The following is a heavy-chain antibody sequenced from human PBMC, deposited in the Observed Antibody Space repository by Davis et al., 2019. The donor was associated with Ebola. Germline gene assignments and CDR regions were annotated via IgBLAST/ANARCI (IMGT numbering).Heavy chain of an antibody. CDR3: ARDRGMITFGETLDY. CDR2: ISAYNDNT. J-gene: IGHJ4*02. V-gene: IGHV1-18*01. D-gene: IGHD3-16*01. Sequence: ASVKVSCKASGYTFTSYGISWVRQAPGQGLEWMGWISAYNDNTNYAQKLQGRVTMTTDTSTSTAYMELRSLRSDDTAVYYCARDRGMITFGETLDYWGQGTLVTVSS. CDR1: GYTFTSYG.